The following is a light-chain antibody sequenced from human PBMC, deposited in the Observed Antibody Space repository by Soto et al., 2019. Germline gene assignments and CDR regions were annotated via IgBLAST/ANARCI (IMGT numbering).Light chain of an antibody. V-gene: IGKV3-20*01. Sequence: EIVLTQSPGTLSLSPGERATLSCRASQSLSSGYLAWYQQKPGQAPTILIYAASSRATGIPDRFTRSGSGICLSLIISKLEPEDFAVYSCHQYDTSPHTIGRGTQLE. J-gene: IGKJ1*01. CDR1: QSLSSGY. CDR2: AAS. CDR3: HQYDTSPHT.